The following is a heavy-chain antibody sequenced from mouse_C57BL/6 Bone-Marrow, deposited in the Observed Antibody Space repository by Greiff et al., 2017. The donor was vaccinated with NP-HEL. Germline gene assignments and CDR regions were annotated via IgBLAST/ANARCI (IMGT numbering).Heavy chain of an antibody. Sequence: EVKLMESGGGLVKPGGSLKLSCAASGFTFSSYAMSWVRQTPEKRLEWVATISDGGSYTYYPANVKGRFTISRDNAKNNLYLQMSHLKSEDTAMYYCARDPDFITTVVATDWYFDVWGTGTTVTVSS. D-gene: IGHD1-1*01. CDR3: ARDPDFITTVVATDWYFDV. CDR2: ISDGGSYT. CDR1: GFTFSSYA. V-gene: IGHV5-4*01. J-gene: IGHJ1*03.